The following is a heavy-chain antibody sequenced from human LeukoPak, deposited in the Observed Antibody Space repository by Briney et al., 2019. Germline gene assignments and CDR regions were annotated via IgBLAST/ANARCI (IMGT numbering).Heavy chain of an antibody. CDR1: GFTFSSYE. Sequence: GGSLRLSCAASGFTFSSYEMNWVRQAPGKGLEWVSYISSSGSTIFYADSVKGRFTISRDNAKNSLYLQMNSLRAEDTAVYYCARDGYSSSWYEAYFDYWGQGTLVTVSS. CDR2: ISSSGSTI. D-gene: IGHD6-13*01. CDR3: ARDGYSSSWYEAYFDY. J-gene: IGHJ4*02. V-gene: IGHV3-48*03.